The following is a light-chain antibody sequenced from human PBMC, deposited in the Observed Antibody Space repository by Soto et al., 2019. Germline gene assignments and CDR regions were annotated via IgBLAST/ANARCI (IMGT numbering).Light chain of an antibody. CDR3: AAWDDSLNAVV. CDR2: TNH. CDR1: ASNLGGNP. V-gene: IGLV1-44*01. J-gene: IGLJ2*01. Sequence: QSVLTQPHSVSGTPGQKVSISCSGSASNLGGNPVNWYQHLPGAAPKLLIYTNHQRPSGVPDRFSGSKSGTSASLAISGLRSEDEANFYCAAWDDSLNAVVFGGGTQLTVL.